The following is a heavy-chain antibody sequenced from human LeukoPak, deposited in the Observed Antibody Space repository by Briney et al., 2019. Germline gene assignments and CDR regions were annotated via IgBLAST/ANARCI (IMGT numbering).Heavy chain of an antibody. J-gene: IGHJ4*02. CDR2: IYYSGST. CDR1: GGSISSYY. CDR3: ARAVAGTPYFDY. D-gene: IGHD6-19*01. V-gene: IGHV4-59*08. Sequence: ASETLSLTCTVSGGSISSYYWSWIRQPPGKGLEWIGYIYYSGSTNYNPSLKSRVTISVDTSKNQFSLKLSSVTAADTAVYYCARAVAGTPYFDYWGQGTLVTVS.